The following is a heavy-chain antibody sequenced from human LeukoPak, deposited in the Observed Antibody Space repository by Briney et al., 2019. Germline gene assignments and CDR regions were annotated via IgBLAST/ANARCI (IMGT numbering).Heavy chain of an antibody. J-gene: IGHJ4*02. CDR1: GFTFSTHW. D-gene: IGHD6-19*01. Sequence: GGCLRLSCAASGFTFSTHWMSWVRQAPGEGLGWVANIKQDGRKKYYVDSVRGRFTISRDNAKNSMYLQMNSLRAEDTAVYYCARVGDSGYSSGWFDYWGQGTLVTVSS. V-gene: IGHV3-7*03. CDR3: ARVGDSGYSSGWFDY. CDR2: IKQDGRKK.